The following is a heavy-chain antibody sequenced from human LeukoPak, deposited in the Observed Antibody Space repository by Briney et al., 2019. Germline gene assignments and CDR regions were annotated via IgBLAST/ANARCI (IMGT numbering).Heavy chain of an antibody. CDR3: ARGSPYSVFWSAQG. CDR1: GFTFSSYA. D-gene: IGHD3-3*01. J-gene: IGHJ4*02. Sequence: GGSLRLSCAASGFTFSSYAMSCVRQAPGKGLEWVGRIRNKAKSYTTEYAASVKGRFTVSRDDSKNSLYLLMNSLRTEDTAVYYCARGSPYSVFWSAQGWGQGTLVTVSS. V-gene: IGHV3-72*01. CDR2: IRNKAKSYTT.